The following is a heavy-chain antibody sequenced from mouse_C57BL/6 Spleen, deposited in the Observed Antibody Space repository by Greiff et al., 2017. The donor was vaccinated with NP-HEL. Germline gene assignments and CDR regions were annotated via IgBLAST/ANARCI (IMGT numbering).Heavy chain of an antibody. CDR1: GYTFTDYN. Sequence: EVQLQQSGPELVKPGASVKIPCKASGYTFTDYNMDWVKQSHGKSLEWIGDINPNNGGTIYNQKFKGKATLTVDKSSSTAYMELRSLTSEDTAVYYCARSEIYYDYDGAFDYWGQGTTLTVSS. V-gene: IGHV1-18*01. D-gene: IGHD2-4*01. CDR3: ARSEIYYDYDGAFDY. CDR2: INPNNGGT. J-gene: IGHJ2*01.